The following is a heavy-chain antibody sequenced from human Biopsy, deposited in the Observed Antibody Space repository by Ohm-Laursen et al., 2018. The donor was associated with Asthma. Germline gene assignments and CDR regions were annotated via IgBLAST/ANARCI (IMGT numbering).Heavy chain of an antibody. CDR1: GGSLTSAC. J-gene: IGHJ6*02. CDR2: IYHSGTT. V-gene: IGHV4-31*03. CDR3: AREKAYGSGSLYGMDV. D-gene: IGHD3-10*01. Sequence: QTLSLTCTVSGGSLTSACWSWVRQYPEKGLEWIGYIYHSGTTFYNPSLKSRVSMSVDTSKNQVSLKLSSVTAADTAVYYCAREKAYGSGSLYGMDVWGHGTTVTVSS.